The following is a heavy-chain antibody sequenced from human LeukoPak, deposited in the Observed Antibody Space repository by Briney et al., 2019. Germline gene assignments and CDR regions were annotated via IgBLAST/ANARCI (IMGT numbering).Heavy chain of an antibody. CDR3: ASGEWELLQRYYYYGMDV. J-gene: IGHJ6*02. CDR2: INPNSGGT. Sequence: EASVKVSCKASGYTFAGYYMHWVRQAPGQGLEWMGWINPNSGGTNYAQKFQGRVTMTRDTSISTAYMELSRLRSDDTAVYYCASGEWELLQRYYYYGMDVWGQGTTVTVSS. V-gene: IGHV1-2*02. D-gene: IGHD1-26*01. CDR1: GYTFAGYY.